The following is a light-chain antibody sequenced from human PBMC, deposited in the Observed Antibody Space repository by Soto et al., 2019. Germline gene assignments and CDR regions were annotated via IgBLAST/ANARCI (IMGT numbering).Light chain of an antibody. CDR1: GSDVGGYNF. CDR3: GSYTTIKNFV. V-gene: IGLV2-14*01. CDR2: EVS. J-gene: IGLJ1*01. Sequence: QSVLTQPPSASGSPGQSITISCTGTGSDVGGYNFVSWYQQHPGNAPKLMIYEVSNRPSGVSYRFSGSKSGNTASLTISGLQAEDEADYYCGSYTTIKNFVFGTGTKVTVL.